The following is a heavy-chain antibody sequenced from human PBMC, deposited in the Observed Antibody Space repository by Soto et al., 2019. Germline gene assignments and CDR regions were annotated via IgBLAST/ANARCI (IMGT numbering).Heavy chain of an antibody. J-gene: IGHJ6*03. V-gene: IGHV4-34*01. Sequence: QVQLQQWGAGLLKPSETLSLTCAVYGGSFSGYQWTWIRQTPGKGLEWIGEINDSGNINYNPSLKSRVTILVDTAKKQLSLELSSVTAADTAVYYCARGLILWFGELSRRGGYYYYMDVWGKGTSVTVSS. CDR2: INDSGNI. CDR3: ARGLILWFGELSRRGGYYYYMDV. CDR1: GGSFSGYQ. D-gene: IGHD3-10*01.